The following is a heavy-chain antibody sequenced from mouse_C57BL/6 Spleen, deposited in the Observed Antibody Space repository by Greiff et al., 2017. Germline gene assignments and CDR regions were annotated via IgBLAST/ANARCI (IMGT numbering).Heavy chain of an antibody. V-gene: IGHV1-69*01. CDR2: IDPSDSYT. D-gene: IGHD4-1*01. Sequence: QVQLQQPGAELVMPGASVKLSCKASGYTFTSYWMHWVKQRPGQGLEWIGEIDPSDSYTNYNQKFKGKSTLTVDKSSSTAYMQLSSLTSEDSAVYYCARKRANWVDYWGQGTTLTVSS. CDR1: GYTFTSYW. J-gene: IGHJ2*01. CDR3: ARKRANWVDY.